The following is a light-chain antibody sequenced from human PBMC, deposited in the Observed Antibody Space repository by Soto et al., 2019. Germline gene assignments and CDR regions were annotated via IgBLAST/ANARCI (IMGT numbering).Light chain of an antibody. CDR2: YDS. CDR1: NIGSKS. CDR3: QVWDSSSDHHDV. Sequence: SYELTQPPSVSVAPGQTARITCGGTNIGSKSVHWYQQKPGQAPVLVIYYDSDRPSGIPERFSGSNSGNTATLTISRVEAGDEADYYCQVWDSSSDHHDVFGTGTKVTVL. J-gene: IGLJ1*01. V-gene: IGLV3-21*04.